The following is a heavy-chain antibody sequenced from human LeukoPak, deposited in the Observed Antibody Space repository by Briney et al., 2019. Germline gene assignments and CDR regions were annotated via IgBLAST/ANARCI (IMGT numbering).Heavy chain of an antibody. D-gene: IGHD5-24*01. J-gene: IGHJ5*02. Sequence: GAAGKVSCKSSGYTFTSYGIIWVRQAPGQGLEWMGWIRAYNGNTNYAQNLQGRVTMTTDTSTSTAYMKLRSLRSDDTAVYYCARDSARDGFDPWGQGTLVTVSS. CDR3: ARDSARDGFDP. V-gene: IGHV1-18*01. CDR1: GYTFTSYG. CDR2: IRAYNGNT.